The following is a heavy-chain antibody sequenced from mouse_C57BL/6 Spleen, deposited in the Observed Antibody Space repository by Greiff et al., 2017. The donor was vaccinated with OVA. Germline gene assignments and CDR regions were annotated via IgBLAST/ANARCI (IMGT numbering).Heavy chain of an antibody. V-gene: IGHV1-53*01. CDR2: INPSNGGT. CDR1: GYTFTSYW. Sequence: VQLQQSGTELVKPGASVKLSCKASGYTFTSYWMHWVKQRPGQGLEWIGNINPSNGGTNYNEKFKSKATLTVDKSSSTAYMQLSSLTSEDSAVYYCAGSSLTYWYFDVWGTGTTVTVSS. J-gene: IGHJ1*03. CDR3: AGSSLTYWYFDV. D-gene: IGHD1-1*01.